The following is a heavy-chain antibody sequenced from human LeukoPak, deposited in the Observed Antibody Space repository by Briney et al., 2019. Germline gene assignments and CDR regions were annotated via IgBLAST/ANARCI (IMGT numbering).Heavy chain of an antibody. CDR3: ARWIGAIGVQDY. CDR2: IYYSGST. CDR1: GGSISSSSYY. J-gene: IGHJ4*02. D-gene: IGHD3-3*01. V-gene: IGHV4-39*07. Sequence: PSETLSLTCTVSGGSISSSSYYWGWIRQPPGKGLEWIGSIYYSGSTYYNPSLKSRVTISVDTSKNQFSLELSSVTAADTAVYYCARWIGAIGVQDYWGQGTLVTVSS.